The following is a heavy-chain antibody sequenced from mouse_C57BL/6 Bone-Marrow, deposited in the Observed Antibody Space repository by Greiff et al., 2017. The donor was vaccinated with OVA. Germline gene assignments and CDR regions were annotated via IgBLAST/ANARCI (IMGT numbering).Heavy chain of an antibody. CDR2: INPSTGGT. D-gene: IGHD2-10*02. CDR1: GYSFTGYY. V-gene: IGHV1-42*01. Sequence: EVQLQQSGPELVKPGASVKISCKASGYSFTGYYMNWVKQSPEKSLEWIGEINPSTGGTTYNQKFKAKATLTVDKSSSTDYMQLKSLTSEDSAVYYCARSGRYGNYVYYFDYWGQGTTLTVSS. J-gene: IGHJ2*01. CDR3: ARSGRYGNYVYYFDY.